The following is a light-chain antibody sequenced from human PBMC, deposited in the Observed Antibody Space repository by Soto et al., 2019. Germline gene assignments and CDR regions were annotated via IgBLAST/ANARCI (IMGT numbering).Light chain of an antibody. J-gene: IGLJ2*01. Sequence: QSALTQPRSVSGSPGQSVTIYCTGTSRDVGGYDYVSCYQQHTGKAPKLLISEVSKRPSGVTDRFSGSKSGNTASLTVSGLQAEDEADYYSSAYAGSVNVIFGGGTKVTVL. CDR2: EVS. CDR1: SRDVGGYDY. V-gene: IGLV2-8*01. CDR3: SAYAGSVNVI.